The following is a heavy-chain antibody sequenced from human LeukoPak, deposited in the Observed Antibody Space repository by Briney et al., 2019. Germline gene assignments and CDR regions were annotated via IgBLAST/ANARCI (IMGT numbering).Heavy chain of an antibody. CDR1: GGSISSYY. J-gene: IGHJ6*04. CDR2: VYYSGTT. CDR3: ARDIGSRV. Sequence: SETLSLTCTVSGGSISSYYWSWIRQSPGKGLEWIGYVYYSGTTNYNPSLKSRVTISIDTSKNEFSLKLSSVTAADTAVFFCARDIGSRVWGKGTTVIVSS. V-gene: IGHV4-59*12. D-gene: IGHD1-26*01.